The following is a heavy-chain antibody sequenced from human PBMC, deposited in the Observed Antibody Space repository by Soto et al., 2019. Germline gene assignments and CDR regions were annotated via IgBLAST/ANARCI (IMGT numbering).Heavy chain of an antibody. CDR3: ARAGVVPAAALDY. CDR2: IIPILGIA. CDR1: GGTFSSYT. Sequence: QVQLVQSGAEVKKPGSSVKVSCKASGGTFSSYTISWVRQAPGQGLEWMGRIIPILGIANYAQKFQGRVTXTXDXXTSTAYMELSSLRSEDTAVYYCARAGVVPAAALDYWGQGTLVTVSS. J-gene: IGHJ4*02. V-gene: IGHV1-69*02. D-gene: IGHD2-2*01.